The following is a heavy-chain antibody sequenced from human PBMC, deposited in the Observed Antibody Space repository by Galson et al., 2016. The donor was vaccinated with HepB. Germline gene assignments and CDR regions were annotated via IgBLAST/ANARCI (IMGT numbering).Heavy chain of an antibody. D-gene: IGHD1-14*01. CDR3: ARHGRKGPDAAAPPPFDP. CDR2: IYYSGTM. CDR1: GDSINSRSFY. Sequence: SETLSLTCTVSGDSINSRSFYWAWIRQTPGKGLEWIASIYYSGTMYFNASLKSRVTMSIDTSKNQFYLKLTSVTATDAGLYYCARHGRKGPDAAAPPPFDPWGQGILVTVSS. J-gene: IGHJ5*02. V-gene: IGHV4-39*01.